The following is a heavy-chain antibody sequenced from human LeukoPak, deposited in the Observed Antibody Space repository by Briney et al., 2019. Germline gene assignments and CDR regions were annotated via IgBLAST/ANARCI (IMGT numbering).Heavy chain of an antibody. CDR2: ISWNSGSI. CDR3: AKDMGCSSTSCYNDAFDI. J-gene: IGHJ3*02. CDR1: GCTFDDYA. Sequence: GGSLRLSCAASGCTFDDYAMHWVRQAPGKGLEWVSGISWNSGSIGYADSVKGRFTISRDNAKNSLYLQMNSLRAEDMALYYCAKDMGCSSTSCYNDAFDIWGQGTLVTVSS. V-gene: IGHV3-9*03. D-gene: IGHD2-2*01.